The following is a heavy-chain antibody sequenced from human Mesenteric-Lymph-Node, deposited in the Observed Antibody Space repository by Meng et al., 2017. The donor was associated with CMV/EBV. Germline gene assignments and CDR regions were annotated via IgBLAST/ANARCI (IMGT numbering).Heavy chain of an antibody. CDR2: ISSSSSYI. CDR1: GFTFSSYS. CDR3: ARVPCSSTSCYVFFDY. J-gene: IGHJ4*02. D-gene: IGHD2-2*01. Sequence: ETLSLTCAASGFTFSSYSMNWVRQAPGKGLEWVSSISSSSSYIYYADSVKGRFTISRDNAKNSLYLQMNSLRAEDTAVYYCARVPCSSTSCYVFFDYWGQGTLVTV. V-gene: IGHV3-21*01.